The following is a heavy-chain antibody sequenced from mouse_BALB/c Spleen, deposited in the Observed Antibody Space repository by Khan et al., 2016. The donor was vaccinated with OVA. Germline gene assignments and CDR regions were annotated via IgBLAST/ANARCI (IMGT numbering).Heavy chain of an antibody. J-gene: IGHJ2*01. CDR1: GYNFTSYW. D-gene: IGHD2-4*01. V-gene: IGHV1-5*01. CDR3: TRSYDSYYFDY. CDR2: IYPGISDT. Sequence: EVQLQQSGPVLARPGASVKMSCKASGYNFTSYWMHWVKQRPGQGLEWIGAIYPGISDTRYNQKFKVKAKLTAVTSASTAYMELSSLTNEDSAVYFCTRSYDSYYFDYWGQGTTLRVSS.